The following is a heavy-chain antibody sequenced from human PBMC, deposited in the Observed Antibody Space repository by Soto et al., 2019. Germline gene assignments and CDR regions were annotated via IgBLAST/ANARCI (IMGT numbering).Heavy chain of an antibody. CDR2: IYYSGST. D-gene: IGHD3-3*01. CDR3: ARGQRKEWFEAKYGMDV. Sequence: PSETLSLTCTVSGGSISSGGYYWTWIRQHPGKGLEWIGCIYYSGSTYYNPSLKSRITISVDTSKNQFSLKLTSVTAADTAVYYCARGQRKEWFEAKYGMDVWGQGTTVTVSS. J-gene: IGHJ6*02. CDR1: GGSISSGGYY. V-gene: IGHV4-31*03.